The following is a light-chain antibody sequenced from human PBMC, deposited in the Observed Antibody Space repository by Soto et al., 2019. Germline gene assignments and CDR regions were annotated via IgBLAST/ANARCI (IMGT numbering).Light chain of an antibody. CDR1: QSVINF. V-gene: IGKV3-11*01. J-gene: IGKJ3*01. CDR3: QHRSSWPFT. CDR2: DAS. Sequence: EVVLTQSPATLSLSPGERATLSCRASQSVINFLGLYQQKPGQAPRLLIYDASNRATGIPVRFSGSGSGTDFTLTISSLEPEDFAVYYCQHRSSWPFTFGPGTKVDLK.